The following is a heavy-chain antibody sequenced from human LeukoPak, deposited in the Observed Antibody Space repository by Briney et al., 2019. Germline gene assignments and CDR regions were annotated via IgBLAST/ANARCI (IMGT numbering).Heavy chain of an antibody. CDR1: GFTFSSYA. D-gene: IGHD4-17*01. CDR2: ISGSGGST. CDR3: ARDLYGVSHDY. Sequence: GVSLRRSCAASGFTFSSYAMSWVGQARGKGLEWVSAISGSGGSTYYADSVKGRFTISRDNSKNTLYLQMNSLRAEDTAVYYCARDLYGVSHDYWGQGTLVTVSS. J-gene: IGHJ4*02. V-gene: IGHV3-23*01.